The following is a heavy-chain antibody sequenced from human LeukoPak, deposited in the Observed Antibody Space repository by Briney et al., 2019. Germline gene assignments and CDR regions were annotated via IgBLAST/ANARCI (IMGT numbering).Heavy chain of an antibody. CDR2: INHSGST. D-gene: IGHD1-1*01. J-gene: IGHJ4*02. V-gene: IGHV4-34*01. CDR3: ARGTPTGGFDY. Sequence: AGETLSLTCAVYGGSFRGYYGRWIRQPRGKGVEWIGEINHSGSTNYNPSLKTRVTISVDTSKNQFSLKLSSVTAADTAVYYCARGTPTGGFDYWGQGTLVTVSS. CDR1: GGSFRGYY.